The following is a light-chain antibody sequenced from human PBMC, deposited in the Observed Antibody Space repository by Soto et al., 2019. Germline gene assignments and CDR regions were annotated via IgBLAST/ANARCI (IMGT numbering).Light chain of an antibody. CDR3: QQYGSSPPVYT. Sequence: ENVLTQSPSTLSLSPGERATLSCRASQSVSSSELAWYQQKPGQALRLLIYGASIRATGIPDRFSGSGSGTDFTLTINRLEPEDFAVYYCQQYGSSPPVYTFGQGTKLEIK. V-gene: IGKV3-20*01. CDR1: QSVSSSE. CDR2: GAS. J-gene: IGKJ2*01.